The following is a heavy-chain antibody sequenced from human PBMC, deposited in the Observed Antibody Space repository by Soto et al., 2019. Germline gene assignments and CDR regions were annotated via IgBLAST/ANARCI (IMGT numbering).Heavy chain of an antibody. J-gene: IGHJ4*02. CDR2: ISPDGGST. CDR3: ARAPRGGVIIVIASAQIDY. CDR1: GYAFTDHY. D-gene: IGHD3-3*01. V-gene: IGHV1-46*01. Sequence: ASVKVSCKASGYAFTDHYIHWVRQAPGQGLEWMGLISPDGGSTRYSQKFQARITMTRDTSTSTVYMELSSLRSEDTAVYYCARAPRGGVIIVIASAQIDYWGQGTLVTVSS.